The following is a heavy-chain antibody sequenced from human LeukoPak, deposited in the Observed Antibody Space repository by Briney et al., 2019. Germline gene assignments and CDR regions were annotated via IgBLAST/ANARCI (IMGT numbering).Heavy chain of an antibody. CDR2: FDPEDGET. CDR3: ATGRYGDFQFDY. V-gene: IGHV1-24*01. J-gene: IGHJ4*02. Sequence: ASVKVSCKVSGYTLTELSMHWVRQAPGKGLEWMGGFDPEDGETIYAQKFQGRVTMTEDTSTDTAYMELSSLRSEDTAVYYCATGRYGDFQFDYWGQGTLVTVSS. CDR1: GYTLTELS. D-gene: IGHD4-17*01.